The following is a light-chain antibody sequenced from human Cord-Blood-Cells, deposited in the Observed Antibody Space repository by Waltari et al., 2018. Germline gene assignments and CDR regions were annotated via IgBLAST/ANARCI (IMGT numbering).Light chain of an antibody. CDR2: EGS. CDR3: CSYAPWV. V-gene: IGLV2-23*01. CDR1: SSDVGSYNL. J-gene: IGLJ3*02. Sequence: QSALTQPASVSGSPGQSITISCTGTSSDVGSYNLVSWYQQHPGKAPKFMLYEGSKRPSGVSNRFSGSKSGNTASLTISGLQAEDEADYYCCSYAPWVFGGGTKLTVL.